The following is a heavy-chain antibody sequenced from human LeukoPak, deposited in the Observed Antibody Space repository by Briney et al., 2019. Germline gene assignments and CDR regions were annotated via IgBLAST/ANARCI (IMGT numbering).Heavy chain of an antibody. V-gene: IGHV1-24*01. D-gene: IGHD5-24*01. CDR2: FDPEDGET. Sequence: EASVRLSCKASGYTLTELSMHWVRQAPGKGLEWMGGFDPEDGETIYAQKFQGRVTMTEDTSTDTAYMELSSLRSEDTAVYYCATDRDGYSYGMDVWGQGTTVTVSS. CDR1: GYTLTELS. CDR3: ATDRDGYSYGMDV. J-gene: IGHJ6*02.